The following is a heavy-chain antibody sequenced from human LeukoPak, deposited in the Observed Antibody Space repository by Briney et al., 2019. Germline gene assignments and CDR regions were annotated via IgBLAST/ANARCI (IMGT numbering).Heavy chain of an antibody. V-gene: IGHV4-59*08. CDR1: GGXISSHY. CDR2: IYYSGNA. J-gene: IGHJ5*02. D-gene: IGHD3-22*01. CDR3: ARHRGDSFYYDTFDP. Sequence: SETLSLTCIVSGGXISSHYCSWIRQPPGKGLEWIGYIYYSGNANYNPSLKSRVTISVDSSKNQFSLRLSSVTAADTAVYYCARHRGDSFYYDTFDPWGQGILVTVSS.